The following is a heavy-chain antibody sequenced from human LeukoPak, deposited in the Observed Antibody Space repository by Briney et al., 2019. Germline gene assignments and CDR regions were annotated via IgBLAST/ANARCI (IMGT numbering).Heavy chain of an antibody. CDR2: INHSGST. V-gene: IGHV4-34*01. J-gene: IGHJ4*02. D-gene: IGHD3-10*01. CDR3: ARHEDFYGSGSPFDY. Sequence: SETLSLTCAVYGGSFSGYYWSWTRQPPGKGLEWIGEINHSGSTNYNPSLKSRVTISVDTSKNQFSLKLSSVTAADTAVYYCARHEDFYGSGSPFDYWGQGTLVTVSS. CDR1: GGSFSGYY.